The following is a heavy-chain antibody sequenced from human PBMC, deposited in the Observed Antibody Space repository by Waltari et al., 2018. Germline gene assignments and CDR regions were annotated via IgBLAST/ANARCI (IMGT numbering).Heavy chain of an antibody. J-gene: IGHJ5*02. D-gene: IGHD3-16*01. CDR3: TKSGSFFYDASAAIFDP. V-gene: IGHV3-23*01. Sequence: EVQLLESGGGLVRPGGSLRLSCEASGFNFDSYAMSWVRQSSGKVLEWGSAGSGNGQRTPYTDCVKGRLTISVDNYKDSAALEMNRLRADDTVVYYCTKSGSFFYDASAAIFDPWGQGTRVTVSS. CDR2: GSGNGQRT. CDR1: GFNFDSYA.